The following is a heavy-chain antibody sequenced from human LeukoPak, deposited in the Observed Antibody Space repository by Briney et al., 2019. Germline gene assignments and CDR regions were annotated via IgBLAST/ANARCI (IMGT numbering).Heavy chain of an antibody. Sequence: GGSLRLSCAASGFTFSSYGMHWVRQAPGKGLEWVAVIWYDGSNKYYADSVKGRFTISRDNSKNTLYLQMNSLRAEDTAVYYCARDSGYCSSTSCYEAFDIWGQGTMVTVSS. CDR3: ARDSGYCSSTSCYEAFDI. CDR2: IWYDGSNK. D-gene: IGHD2-2*03. J-gene: IGHJ3*02. V-gene: IGHV3-33*01. CDR1: GFTFSSYG.